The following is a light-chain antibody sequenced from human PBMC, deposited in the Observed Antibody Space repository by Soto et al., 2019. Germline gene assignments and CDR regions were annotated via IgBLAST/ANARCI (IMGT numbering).Light chain of an antibody. CDR2: WAS. CDR1: QSILYSSNNKNY. CDR3: QQYYSTPPPT. Sequence: DIVMTQSPDSLAVSLGERATINCKSSQSILYSSNNKNYLAWYQQKPGQPPKLLIYWASTRASGVPDRFSGSGSGTDFTLTISSLQAEDVAVYYCQQYYSTPPPTFGQGTKLEIK. V-gene: IGKV4-1*01. J-gene: IGKJ2*01.